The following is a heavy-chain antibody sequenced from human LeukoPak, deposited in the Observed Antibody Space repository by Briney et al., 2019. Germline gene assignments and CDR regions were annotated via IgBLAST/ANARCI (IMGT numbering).Heavy chain of an antibody. CDR3: ARWTGYYDSSGYAY. CDR1: GYTVTSYG. J-gene: IGHJ4*02. D-gene: IGHD3-22*01. CDR2: MSAYNGKT. V-gene: IGHV1-18*01. Sequence: ASGKVSGKASGYTVTSYGISWVRQAPGQGGEGRGWMSAYNGKTNYAKKLQGRVTMTTDTATSTAYMQLRSLRSDDTAVYYCARWTGYYDSSGYAYWGQGTLVTVSS.